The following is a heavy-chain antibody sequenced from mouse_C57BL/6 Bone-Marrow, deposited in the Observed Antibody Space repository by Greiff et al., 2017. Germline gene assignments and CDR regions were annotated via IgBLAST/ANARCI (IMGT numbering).Heavy chain of an antibody. J-gene: IGHJ4*01. Sequence: EVQLVESEGGLVQPGSSMKLSCTASGFTFSDYYMAWVRQVPEKGLEWVANINYDGSSTYYLDSLKSRFIISGDNAKNILYLQMSSLKSENTPTXYWAKMYADYATDYWGKGTTVTVSS. CDR2: INYDGSST. D-gene: IGHD2-10*02. CDR1: GFTFSDYY. CDR3: AKMYADYATDY. V-gene: IGHV5-16*01.